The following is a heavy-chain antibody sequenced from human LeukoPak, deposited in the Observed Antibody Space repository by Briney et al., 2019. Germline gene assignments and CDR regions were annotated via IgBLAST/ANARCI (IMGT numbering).Heavy chain of an antibody. J-gene: IGHJ4*02. CDR1: GFTFSSYS. V-gene: IGHV3-15*04. CDR3: TTYVSGRKFDY. Sequence: GGSLRLSCAASGFTFSSYSMNWVRQAPGKGLEWVGRIESKTDGGTTDYAAPVKGRFTISRDDSTNTLYLQMNSLKSEDTAVYYCTTYVSGRKFDYWGQGILVTVSS. CDR2: IESKTDGGTT. D-gene: IGHD3-10*01.